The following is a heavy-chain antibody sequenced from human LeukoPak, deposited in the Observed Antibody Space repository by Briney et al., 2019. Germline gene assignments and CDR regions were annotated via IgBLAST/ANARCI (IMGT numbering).Heavy chain of an antibody. J-gene: IGHJ4*02. V-gene: IGHV4-38-2*02. CDR3: ARDRGADTASTD. D-gene: IGHD5-18*01. CDR1: GYSISSGYF. CDR2: MYHSGGT. Sequence: PSETLSLTCTVSGYSISSGYFWGWIRQPPGKGPEWIGTMYHSGGTYYNPSLKSRVTISVDTSKNQFSLRLSSVTAADTAMYYCARDRGADTASTDWGQGTPVTVS.